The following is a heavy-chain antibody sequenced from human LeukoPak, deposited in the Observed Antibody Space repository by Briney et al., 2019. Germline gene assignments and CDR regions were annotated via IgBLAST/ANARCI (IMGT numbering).Heavy chain of an antibody. CDR3: ARGGGGIAAAGNFDL. J-gene: IGHJ2*01. Sequence: ASVKVSCKASGYTFTSYGIRWVRQAPGQGLEWMGWISAYNGKTNYAQKLQGRVTLTTDTSTSTAYMELRSLRSDDTAVYYCARGGGGIAAAGNFDLWGRGTLVTVSS. CDR1: GYTFTSYG. CDR2: ISAYNGKT. D-gene: IGHD6-13*01. V-gene: IGHV1-18*01.